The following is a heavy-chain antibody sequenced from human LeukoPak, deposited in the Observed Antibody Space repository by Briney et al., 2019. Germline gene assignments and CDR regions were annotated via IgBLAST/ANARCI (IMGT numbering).Heavy chain of an antibody. D-gene: IGHD5-18*01. Sequence: PGRSLRLSCAASGFTFSSFAMHWVRQAPGKGQEWVAVISYDGSNKYYADSVKGRFTISRDNSKNTLYLQMNSLRAEDTAVYYCARDRGYSYGYLTYCGQGTLVTV. J-gene: IGHJ4*02. V-gene: IGHV3-30*04. CDR3: ARDRGYSYGYLTY. CDR1: GFTFSSFA. CDR2: ISYDGSNK.